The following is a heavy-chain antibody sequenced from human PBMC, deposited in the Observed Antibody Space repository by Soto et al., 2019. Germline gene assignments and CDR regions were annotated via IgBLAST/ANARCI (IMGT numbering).Heavy chain of an antibody. CDR3: ARSQTIAQYFQH. D-gene: IGHD2-21*01. CDR1: GGTFSSYA. CDR2: IIPFFGTA. J-gene: IGHJ1*01. Sequence: QVQLVQSGAEVKKPGSSVKVSCKASGGTFSSYAISWVRQAPGQGLEWMGGIIPFFGTANYAQKFQGRVTITADESPSTAYMGLSSLRSEDTAVYYCARSQTIAQYFQHWARAPWSPSPQ. V-gene: IGHV1-69*12.